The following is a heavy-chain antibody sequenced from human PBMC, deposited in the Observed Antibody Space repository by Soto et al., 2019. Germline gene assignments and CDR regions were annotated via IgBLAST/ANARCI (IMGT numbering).Heavy chain of an antibody. D-gene: IGHD3-10*01. Sequence: LRLSCAASGFTFSSYGMHWVRQAPGKGLEWVAVIWYDGSNKYYADSVKGRFTISRDNSKNTLYLQMNSLRAEDTAVYYCARDYTVSPMVRGVIDYWGQGTLVTVSS. CDR2: IWYDGSNK. CDR3: ARDYTVSPMVRGVIDY. CDR1: GFTFSSYG. V-gene: IGHV3-33*01. J-gene: IGHJ4*02.